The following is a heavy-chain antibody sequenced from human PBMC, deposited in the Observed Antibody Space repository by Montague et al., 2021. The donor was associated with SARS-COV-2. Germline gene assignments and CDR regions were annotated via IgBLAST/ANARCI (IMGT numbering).Heavy chain of an antibody. J-gene: IGHJ3*01. D-gene: IGHD6-19*01. CDR2: IYYGGST. Sequence: SETLSLTCSASGGSISSSNYYWGWIRQPPGKGLEWIGSIYYGGSTYYNPSLKSRFTIPVDSSKNHFSLNLTSVTAADTAVYYCARHKDVSGWYEDAFDVWGPGTTVIVSS. CDR1: GGSISSSNYY. V-gene: IGHV4-39*02. CDR3: ARHKDVSGWYEDAFDV.